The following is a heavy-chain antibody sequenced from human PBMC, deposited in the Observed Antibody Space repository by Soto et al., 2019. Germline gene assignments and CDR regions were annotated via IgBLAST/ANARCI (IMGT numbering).Heavy chain of an antibody. CDR2: ISSSSSYI. V-gene: IGHV3-21*01. CDR1: GFTFSSYS. D-gene: IGHD6-13*01. Sequence: PGGSLRLSCAASGFTFSSYSMNWVRQAPGKGLEWVSSISSSSSYIYYADSVKGRFTISRDNAKNSLYLQMNSLRAEDTAVYYCARGEAAAGYHYYGMDVWGQGTTVTVSS. CDR3: ARGEAAAGYHYYGMDV. J-gene: IGHJ6*02.